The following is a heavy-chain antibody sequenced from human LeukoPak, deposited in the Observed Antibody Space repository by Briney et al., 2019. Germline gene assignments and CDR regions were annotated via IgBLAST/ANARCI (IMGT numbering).Heavy chain of an antibody. Sequence: GESLKISCKGSGYNFLSYWIGWVRQMPGKGLEWMGIIYPGDSDTRYSPSFQGQVTISADKSISTAYLQWSSLKASDTAMYYCARSGNYDFWSGYPSDAFDIWGQGTMVTVSS. V-gene: IGHV5-51*01. D-gene: IGHD3-3*01. CDR2: IYPGDSDT. CDR3: ARSGNYDFWSGYPSDAFDI. J-gene: IGHJ3*02. CDR1: GYNFLSYW.